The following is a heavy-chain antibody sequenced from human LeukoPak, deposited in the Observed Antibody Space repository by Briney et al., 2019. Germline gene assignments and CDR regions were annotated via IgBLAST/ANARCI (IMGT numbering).Heavy chain of an antibody. V-gene: IGHV1-69*13. Sequence: GASVKVSCKASGGTFSSYAISWVRQAPGQGLEWMGGIIPIFGTANYAQKFQGRVTITADESTSTAYMELSSLRSEDTAVYYCARGPITMVRGVSYYYAMDVWGQGTTVTVS. CDR3: ARGPITMVRGVSYYYAMDV. CDR2: IIPIFGTA. J-gene: IGHJ6*02. CDR1: GGTFSSYA. D-gene: IGHD3-10*01.